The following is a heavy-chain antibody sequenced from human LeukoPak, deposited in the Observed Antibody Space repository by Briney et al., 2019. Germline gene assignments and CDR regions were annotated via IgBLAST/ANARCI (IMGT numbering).Heavy chain of an antibody. J-gene: IGHJ6*02. CDR1: GYTFTSYG. Sequence: ASVKVSCKASGYTFTSYGISWVRQAPGQGLEWMGWISAYNGNTNYAQKLQGRVTMTTDTSTSTAYMELRSLRSDDTAVYYCARERGYSSGWPYYYYYGMDVWGQGTTVTVSS. D-gene: IGHD6-19*01. CDR2: ISAYNGNT. V-gene: IGHV1-18*01. CDR3: ARERGYSSGWPYYYYYGMDV.